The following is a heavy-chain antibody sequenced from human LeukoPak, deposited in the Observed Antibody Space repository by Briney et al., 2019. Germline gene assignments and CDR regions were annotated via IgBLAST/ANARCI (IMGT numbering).Heavy chain of an antibody. CDR2: IKQDGSQT. V-gene: IGHV3-7*01. D-gene: IGHD4/OR15-4a*01. J-gene: IGHJ3*01. CDR1: GFTFNNYA. CDR3: ARRRYGEGFDV. Sequence: PGGSLRLSCAASGFTFNNYAMSWVRQAPGKGLEWVANIKQDGSQTNYVDSVKGRFTISRDNAKNSLYLQMNSLSAEDTALFFCARRRYGEGFDVWGQGTMVTVSS.